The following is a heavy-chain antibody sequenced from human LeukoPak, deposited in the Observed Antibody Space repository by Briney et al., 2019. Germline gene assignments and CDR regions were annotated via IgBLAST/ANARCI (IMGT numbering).Heavy chain of an antibody. J-gene: IGHJ4*02. CDR3: TGSELMWLGELSDDF. CDR1: GFTISRYW. D-gene: IGHD3-10*01. V-gene: IGHV3-74*01. Sequence: QSGGSLRLSCAASGFTISRYWMHWVRQVPGRGLVWVARVNRDGTSTTYADSVKGRFTMSRINARNTVYLQMNSLRAEDTAVYYCTGSELMWLGELSDDFWGRGTLVTVSS. CDR2: VNRDGTST.